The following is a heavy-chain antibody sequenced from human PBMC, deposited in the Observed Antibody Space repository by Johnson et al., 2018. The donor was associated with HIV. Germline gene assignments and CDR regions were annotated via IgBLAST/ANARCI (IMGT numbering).Heavy chain of an antibody. CDR3: ARDAIRFGGVEFGESVGDAFDI. Sequence: VQLVESGGGLVQPGGSLRLSCAASGFTVSSNYMSWVRQAPGKGLEWVSVIYSGGRTFYADSVKGRFTISRDNSKNTLYLQMNSLRAEDTAVYYCARDAIRFGGVEFGESVGDAFDIW. CDR2: IYSGGRT. J-gene: IGHJ3*02. D-gene: IGHD3-16*01. V-gene: IGHV3-66*01. CDR1: GFTVSSNY.